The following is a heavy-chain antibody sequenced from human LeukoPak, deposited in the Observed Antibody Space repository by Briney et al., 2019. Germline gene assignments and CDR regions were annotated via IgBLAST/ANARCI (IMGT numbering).Heavy chain of an antibody. D-gene: IGHD2-21*01. Sequence: GGSLRLSCVASGFTFSSYAINWVRQAPGKGLEWVSGTSGSGGRTYYADSVKGRFTISRDNSKNTLYLQMNSLRAEDTAVYYCAKEGLLSSNFDYWGQGTLVTVSS. CDR3: AKEGLLSSNFDY. J-gene: IGHJ4*02. CDR1: GFTFSSYA. CDR2: TSGSGGRT. V-gene: IGHV3-23*01.